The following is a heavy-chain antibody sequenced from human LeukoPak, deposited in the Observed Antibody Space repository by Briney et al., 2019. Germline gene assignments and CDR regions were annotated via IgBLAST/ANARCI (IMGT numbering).Heavy chain of an antibody. V-gene: IGHV3-9*01. CDR2: ISWNTGNT. CDR1: GFTFDDYA. J-gene: IGHJ4*02. D-gene: IGHD5-12*01. Sequence: GGSLGLSCAASGFTFDDYAMHWVRQAPGKGLEWVSGISWNTGNTGYADSVKGRFTISRDNAKNSLYLQMNSLRAEDTALYYCAKGATTSWYYFESWGQGTLVTVSS. CDR3: AKGATTSWYYFES.